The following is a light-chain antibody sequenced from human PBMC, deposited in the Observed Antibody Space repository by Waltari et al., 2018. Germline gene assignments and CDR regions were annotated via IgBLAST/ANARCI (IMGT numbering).Light chain of an antibody. CDR1: NSDVGNYNL. V-gene: IGLV2-23*02. CDR3: CSYAGSWIWV. J-gene: IGLJ3*02. CDR2: EVT. Sequence: QAALTQPASVSGSPGQSSTISCTGSNSDVGNYNLVPWYQKHPGKAPKLIIYEVTNRPSGISDRFSGFKTGNTASLTISGLQAEDEADYYCCSYAGSWIWVFGGGTELTVL.